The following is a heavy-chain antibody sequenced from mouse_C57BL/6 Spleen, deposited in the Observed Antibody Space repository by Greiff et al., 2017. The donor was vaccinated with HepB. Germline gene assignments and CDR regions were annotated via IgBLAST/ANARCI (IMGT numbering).Heavy chain of an antibody. J-gene: IGHJ1*03. CDR1: GFTFSSYG. CDR3: ARHGAMVTTRYFDV. CDR2: ISSGGSYT. Sequence: EVKLVESGGDLVKPGGSLKLSCAASGFTFSSYGMSWVRQTPDKRLEWVATISSGGSYTYYPDSVKGRFTISRDNAKNTLYLQMSSLKSEDTAMYYCARHGAMVTTRYFDVWGTGTTVTVSS. V-gene: IGHV5-6*01. D-gene: IGHD2-2*01.